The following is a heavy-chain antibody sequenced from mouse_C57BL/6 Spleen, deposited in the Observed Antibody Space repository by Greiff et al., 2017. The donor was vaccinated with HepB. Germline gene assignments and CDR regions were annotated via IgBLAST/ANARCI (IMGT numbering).Heavy chain of an antibody. CDR2: IYPRSGNT. V-gene: IGHV1-81*01. D-gene: IGHD2-2*01. CDR3: ASAGTTMVTTSPWYFDV. J-gene: IGHJ1*03. Sequence: QVQLKQSGAELARPGASVKLSCKASGYTFTSYGISWVKQRTGQGLEWIGEIYPRSGNTYYNEKFKGKATLTADKSSSTAYMELRSLTSEASAVYFCASAGTTMVTTSPWYFDVWGTGTTVTVSS. CDR1: GYTFTSYG.